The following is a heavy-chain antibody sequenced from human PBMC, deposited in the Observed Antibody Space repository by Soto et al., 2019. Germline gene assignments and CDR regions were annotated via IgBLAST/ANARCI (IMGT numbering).Heavy chain of an antibody. CDR3: AKSSGWYVNNWLDP. Sequence: GGSLRLSCVSSGFIFNNFAMTWVRQAPGKGLEWVSSITGSGGATYHAASVKGRFTISGDNAKNTLYLQMNSLKAEDSAIYYCAKSSGWYVNNWLDPWGQGTLVTVSS. V-gene: IGHV3-23*01. D-gene: IGHD6-19*01. CDR1: GFIFNNFA. J-gene: IGHJ5*02. CDR2: ITGSGGAT.